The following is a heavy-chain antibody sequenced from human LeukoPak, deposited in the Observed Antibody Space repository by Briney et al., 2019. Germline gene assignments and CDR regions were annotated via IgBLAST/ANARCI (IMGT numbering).Heavy chain of an antibody. Sequence: GGSLRLSCAASGFTFDDYGMSWVRQAPGKGLEWVSGINWNGGSTGYADSVKGRFTISRDNAKNSLYLQMNSLRAEDTAVYYCARDGSSNSGDYWGQGTLVTVSS. CDR2: INWNGGST. CDR1: GFTFDDYG. V-gene: IGHV3-20*04. D-gene: IGHD4-11*01. CDR3: ARDGSSNSGDY. J-gene: IGHJ4*02.